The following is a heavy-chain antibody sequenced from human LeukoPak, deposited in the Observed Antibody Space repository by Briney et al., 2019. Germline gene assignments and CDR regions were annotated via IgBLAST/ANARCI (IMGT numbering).Heavy chain of an antibody. CDR1: GASVSGSNYY. CDR3: ARDEKDDSYYYYYYYMDV. Sequence: SETLSLTCAVSGASVSGSNYYWGWIRQPPGKGLEWIGNIYSSGSTYYNASLQSRVTISIDTSKNQFSLQLNSVTPEDTAVYYCARDEKDDSYYYYYYYMDVWGKGTTVTVSS. D-gene: IGHD1-1*01. J-gene: IGHJ6*03. CDR2: IYSSGST. V-gene: IGHV4-39*07.